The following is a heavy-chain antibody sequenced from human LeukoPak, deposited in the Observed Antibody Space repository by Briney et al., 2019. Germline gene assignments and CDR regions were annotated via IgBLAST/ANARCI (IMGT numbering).Heavy chain of an antibody. CDR2: ISWNSGSI. CDR1: GFTFDDYA. V-gene: IGHV3-9*01. D-gene: IGHD5-18*01. CDR3: AKDTASSWWYFDL. Sequence: GGSLRLSCAASGFTFDDYAMHWVRQAPGKGLEWVSGISWNSGSIGYADSVKGRFTISRDNSKNTLYLQMNSLRAEDTAVYYYAKDTASSWWYFDLWGRGTLVTVSS. J-gene: IGHJ2*01.